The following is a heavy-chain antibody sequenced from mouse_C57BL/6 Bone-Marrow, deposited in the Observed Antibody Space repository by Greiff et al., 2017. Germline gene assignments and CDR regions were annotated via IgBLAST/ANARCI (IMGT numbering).Heavy chain of an antibody. D-gene: IGHD1-1*01. CDR1: GYTFTGYW. J-gene: IGHJ2*01. CDR2: ILPGSGST. CDR3: AAESYYYGSSYVGY. V-gene: IGHV1-9*01. Sequence: VQLVESGAELMKPGASVKLSCKATGYTFTGYWIEWVKQRPGHGLEWIGEILPGSGSTNYNEKFKGKATFTADTSSNTAYMQLSSLTTEDSAIYYCAAESYYYGSSYVGYWGQGTTLTVSS.